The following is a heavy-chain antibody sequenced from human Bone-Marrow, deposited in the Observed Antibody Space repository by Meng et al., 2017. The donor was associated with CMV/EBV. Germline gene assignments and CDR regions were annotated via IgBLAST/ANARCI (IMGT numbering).Heavy chain of an antibody. CDR1: GYTFTSYG. CDR2: IIPILGIA. Sequence: SVKVSCKASGYTFTSYGISWVRQAPGQGLEWMGGIIPILGIANYAQKFQGRVTITADKSTSTAYMELSSLRSEDTAVYYCARGGSYIGMDVWGQETTVTVSS. D-gene: IGHD3-10*01. J-gene: IGHJ6*02. CDR3: ARGGSYIGMDV. V-gene: IGHV1-69*10.